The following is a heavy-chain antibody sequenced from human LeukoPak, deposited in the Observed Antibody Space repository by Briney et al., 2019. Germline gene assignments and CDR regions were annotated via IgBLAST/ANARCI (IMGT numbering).Heavy chain of an antibody. J-gene: IGHJ5*02. D-gene: IGHD3-16*02. CDR1: GGSFSGYY. Sequence: SETLSPTCAVYGGSFSGYYWSWIRQPPGKGLEWIGEINHSGSTNYNPSLKSRVTISVDTSKNQFSLKLSSVTAADTAVYYCARGQYDYVWGSYRYTGFDPWGQGTLVTVSS. V-gene: IGHV4-34*01. CDR3: ARGQYDYVWGSYRYTGFDP. CDR2: INHSGST.